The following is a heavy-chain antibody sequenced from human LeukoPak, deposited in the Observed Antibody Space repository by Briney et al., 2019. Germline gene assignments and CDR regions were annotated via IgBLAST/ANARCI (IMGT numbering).Heavy chain of an antibody. CDR3: AKDRTVVLSGGYFDY. Sequence: GGSLRLSCAASGFTFSSYGMHWVRQAPGKGLEWVAVIWYDGSNKYYADSVKGRFTISRDNSKNTVYLQMNSLRAEDTAVYYCAKDRTVVLSGGYFDYWGQGTLVAVSS. CDR2: IWYDGSNK. D-gene: IGHD2-15*01. CDR1: GFTFSSYG. J-gene: IGHJ4*02. V-gene: IGHV3-33*06.